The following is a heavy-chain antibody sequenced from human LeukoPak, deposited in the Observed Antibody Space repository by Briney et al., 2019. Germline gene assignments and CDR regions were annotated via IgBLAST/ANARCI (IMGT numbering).Heavy chain of an antibody. CDR2: IVGSSSNI. CDR3: ATDSPETAAFDY. D-gene: IGHD1-1*01. Sequence: GGSLRLSCAASGFTFSSYAMSWVRQAPGKGLEWVSYIVGSSSNIYYADSVKGRFTISRDNAKNSLYLQMDSLRAEDTAVYYCATDSPETAAFDYWGQGTMVTVSS. V-gene: IGHV3-48*04. CDR1: GFTFSSYA. J-gene: IGHJ4*02.